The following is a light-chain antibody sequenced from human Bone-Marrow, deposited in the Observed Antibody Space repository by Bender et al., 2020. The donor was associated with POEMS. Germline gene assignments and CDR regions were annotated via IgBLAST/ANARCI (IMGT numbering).Light chain of an antibody. J-gene: IGLJ2*01. Sequence: QSALTQPASVSGSPGQSITLSCTGTSSDVGTYNLVSWYQQYPGKPPKLIIYGGSRRPSGLSHRFSATQSGNAASLTISGLQAEDEADYYCCSYVGSSTVVFGGGTKLTVL. V-gene: IGLV2-23*01. CDR3: CSYVGSSTVV. CDR2: GGS. CDR1: SSDVGTYNL.